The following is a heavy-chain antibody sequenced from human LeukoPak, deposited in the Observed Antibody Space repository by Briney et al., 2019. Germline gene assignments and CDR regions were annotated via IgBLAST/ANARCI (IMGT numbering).Heavy chain of an antibody. D-gene: IGHD3-22*01. J-gene: IGHJ4*02. CDR3: ARDKALQWLLTTYYFDY. CDR2: INPNSGGT. Sequence: ASVKVSCKASGYTFTGYYMHWVRQAPGQGLEWMGWINPNSGGTNYAQKFQGRVTMTRDTSISTAYMELSRLRSDDTAVYYCARDKALQWLLTTYYFDYWGQGTLVTVSS. CDR1: GYTFTGYY. V-gene: IGHV1-2*02.